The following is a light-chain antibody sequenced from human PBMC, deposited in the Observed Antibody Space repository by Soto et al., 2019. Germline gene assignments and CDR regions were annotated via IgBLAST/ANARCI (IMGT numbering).Light chain of an antibody. Sequence: VLTQSPGTLSLSPGERATLSCRASQSVSSSYLAWYQQKPGQAPRLLIYGASSRATGIPDRFSGSGSGTDFTLTISRLEPEDFAVYYCQQYGSSPGYTFGQGTKVDIK. J-gene: IGKJ2*01. CDR3: QQYGSSPGYT. CDR2: GAS. V-gene: IGKV3-20*01. CDR1: QSVSSSY.